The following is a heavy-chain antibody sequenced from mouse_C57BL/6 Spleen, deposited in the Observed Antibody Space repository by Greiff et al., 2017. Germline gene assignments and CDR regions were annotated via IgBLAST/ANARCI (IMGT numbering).Heavy chain of an antibody. CDR1: GFTFSDYY. D-gene: IGHD1-1*01. J-gene: IGHJ2*01. V-gene: IGHV5-16*01. CDR2: INYDGSST. CDR3: ARVDYDGYYFDY. Sequence: EVQLVESEGGLVQPGSSMKLSCTASGFTFSDYYMAWVRQVPEKGLEWVANINYDGSSTYYLDSLKSRFIISGDNAKNILYLQMSSLKSEDTATYYCARVDYDGYYFDYWGQGTTLTVS.